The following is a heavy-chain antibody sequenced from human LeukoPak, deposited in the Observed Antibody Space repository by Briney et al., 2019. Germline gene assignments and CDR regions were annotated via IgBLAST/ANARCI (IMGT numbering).Heavy chain of an antibody. D-gene: IGHD2-2*01. CDR3: ARYHQLSYGGWDNWFDP. J-gene: IGHJ5*02. CDR2: IYPGDSDT. V-gene: IGHV5-51*01. CDR1: RYSFTSFW. Sequence: GEALENSCQGSRYSFTSFWIGWARHVPGKGLVLMGIIYPGDSDTRYSPSFQGQVTISADKSISTAYLQWSSLKASDTAMYYCARYHQLSYGGWDNWFDPWGQGTLVTVSS.